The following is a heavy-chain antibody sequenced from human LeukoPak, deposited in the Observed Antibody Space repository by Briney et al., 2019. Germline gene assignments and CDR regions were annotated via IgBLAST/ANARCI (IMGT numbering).Heavy chain of an antibody. V-gene: IGHV4-39*01. D-gene: IGHD1-26*01. J-gene: IGHJ5*02. CDR2: IYYSGST. CDR3: ARHFAGTKWFDP. CDR1: GGSISSRSYY. Sequence: SETLSLTCTVSGGSISSRSYYWGWIRQPPGKGLEWIGSIYYSGSTYYNPSLQSRVTFSVDTSKNQFSLKVNSVTAADTAVYYCARHFAGTKWFDPWGQGTLVTVSS.